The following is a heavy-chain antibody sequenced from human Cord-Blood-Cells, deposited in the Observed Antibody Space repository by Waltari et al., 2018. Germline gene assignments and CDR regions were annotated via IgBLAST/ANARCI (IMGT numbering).Heavy chain of an antibody. V-gene: IGHV1-69*01. J-gene: IGHJ5*02. Sequence: QVQLVQSGAEVKKPGTSVKVSCKDSGGTFSSYAISWVRPAPGQGLEWMGGIIPIFGTANYGQKFQGRVTLTADEAPSTAYMELGSLRSEDTAVYYCAGGGIEDYSTWFDPWGQGTLVTVSS. CDR3: AGGGIEDYSTWFDP. CDR2: IIPIFGTA. D-gene: IGHD4-4*01. CDR1: GGTFSSYA.